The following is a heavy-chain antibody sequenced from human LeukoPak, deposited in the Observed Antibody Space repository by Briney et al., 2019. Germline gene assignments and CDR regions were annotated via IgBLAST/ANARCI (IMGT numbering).Heavy chain of an antibody. Sequence: ASLKVSCKAFGYTFINYGISWVRQAPGQGLEWMGWISADTGYTNYAQRFQNRVILTTDPPKSTAYMEMRSLRPDDPAVYYCARGFPPRRSYDSSGYYSYNFDYWGQGTLVTVSS. V-gene: IGHV1-18*01. CDR3: ARGFPPRRSYDSSGYYSYNFDY. J-gene: IGHJ4*02. D-gene: IGHD3-22*01. CDR1: GYTFINYG. CDR2: ISADTGYT.